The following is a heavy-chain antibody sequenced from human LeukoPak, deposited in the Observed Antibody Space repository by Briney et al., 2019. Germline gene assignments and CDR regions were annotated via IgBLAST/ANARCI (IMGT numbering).Heavy chain of an antibody. CDR3: ARDRYYGSGSPTSDY. J-gene: IGHJ4*02. V-gene: IGHV3-7*01. Sequence: GGSLRLSCAASGLNFRKSWMTWVRQAPGRGLEWVANIKDDGSEKYYVGSVKGRFTISRDNAKNSLYLQMNSLRAEDTAVYYCARDRYYGSGSPTSDYWGQGTLVTVSS. CDR2: IKDDGSEK. CDR1: GLNFRKSW. D-gene: IGHD3-10*01.